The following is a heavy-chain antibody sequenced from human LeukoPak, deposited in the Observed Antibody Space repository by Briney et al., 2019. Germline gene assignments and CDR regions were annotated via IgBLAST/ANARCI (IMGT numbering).Heavy chain of an antibody. V-gene: IGHV4-34*01. J-gene: IGHJ6*03. CDR1: GGSISSYY. Sequence: PSETLSLTCTVSGGSISSYYWAWIRQPPGKGLEWIGEINHSGSTNYNPSLKSRVTISVDTSKNQFSLKLSSVTAADTAVYYCARKVRKYCSSTSCSSYYYYYMDVWGKGTTVTISS. D-gene: IGHD2-2*01. CDR3: ARKVRKYCSSTSCSSYYYYYMDV. CDR2: INHSGST.